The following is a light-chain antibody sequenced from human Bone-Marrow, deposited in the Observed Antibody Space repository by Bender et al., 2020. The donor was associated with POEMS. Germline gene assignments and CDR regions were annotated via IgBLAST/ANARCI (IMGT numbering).Light chain of an antibody. V-gene: IGLV2-23*01. CDR3: CSYAGVPTVMI. CDR1: SSDVGAYNF. CDR2: EGT. J-gene: IGLJ2*01. Sequence: QSALTQPRSVSGSPGQSITISCTGTSSDVGAYNFVSWYQQHPGLAPKLIVYEGTKRPSGVSNRFSGSKSGNTASLTISGLQADDEADYYCCSYAGVPTVMILGGGTKLTVL.